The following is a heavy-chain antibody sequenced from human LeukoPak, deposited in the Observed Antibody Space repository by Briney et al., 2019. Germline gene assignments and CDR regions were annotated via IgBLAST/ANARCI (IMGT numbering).Heavy chain of an antibody. D-gene: IGHD5-24*01. Sequence: SETLSLTCTVSGYSISSGYYWSWIRQPPGKGLEWIGYIYYSGSTNYNPSLKSRVTMSVDTSKNQFSLKLTSVTAADTAVYYCARHPSGRMWLQQGGWFDPWGQGTLVTVSS. J-gene: IGHJ5*02. CDR1: GYSISSGYY. CDR3: ARHPSGRMWLQQGGWFDP. V-gene: IGHV4-59*08. CDR2: IYYSGST.